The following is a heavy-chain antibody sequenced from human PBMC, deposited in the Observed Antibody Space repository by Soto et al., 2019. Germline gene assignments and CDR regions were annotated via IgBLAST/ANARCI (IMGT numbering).Heavy chain of an antibody. D-gene: IGHD6-6*01. V-gene: IGHV3-66*01. CDR3: ARDRTISDYRSSGALGL. CDR1: GFSVSGHY. Sequence: EVQLVESGGGLVQPGGSLRLSCAASGFSVSGHYMNWGRQAPGKGLEWVAVIYSGGSTYYAKSVTGRFTISRDNSRNTVYLQLNSLRPEDTAVYYCARDRTISDYRSSGALGLWGQGTLVSVSS. J-gene: IGHJ4*02. CDR2: IYSGGST.